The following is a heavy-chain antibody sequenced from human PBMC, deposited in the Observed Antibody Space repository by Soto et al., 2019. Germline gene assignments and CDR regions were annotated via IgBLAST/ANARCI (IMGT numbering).Heavy chain of an antibody. J-gene: IGHJ6*02. CDR2: IYINGST. D-gene: IGHD5-12*01. V-gene: IGHV3-53*01. Sequence: PGGSLRLSCAASGFSVSSNYMSWVRKAPGEGLEWVAIIYINGSTDYADSVQGRFSVSRDIYKNTLFLQMNNLRAEDTAVYFCSGDPSGYDEGDWYHGVDVWGQGTTVTVSS. CDR3: SGDPSGYDEGDWYHGVDV. CDR1: GFSVSSNY.